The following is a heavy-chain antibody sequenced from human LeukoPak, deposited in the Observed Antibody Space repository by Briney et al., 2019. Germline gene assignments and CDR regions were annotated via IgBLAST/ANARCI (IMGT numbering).Heavy chain of an antibody. J-gene: IGHJ4*02. D-gene: IGHD3-22*01. V-gene: IGHV4-34*01. Sequence: SETLSLTCAVYGGSFSGYYWSWIRQPPGKGLEWIGEINHSGSTNYNPSLKSRVTISVDTSKNQFSLKLSSVTAADTAVYYCARRDDSSFDYWGQGTLVTVSS. CDR3: ARRDDSSFDY. CDR2: INHSGST. CDR1: GGSFSGYY.